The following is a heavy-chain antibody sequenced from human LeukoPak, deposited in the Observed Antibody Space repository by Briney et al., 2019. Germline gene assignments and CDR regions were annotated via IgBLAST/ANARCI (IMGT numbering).Heavy chain of an antibody. D-gene: IGHD2-15*01. Sequence: SETLSLTCAVYGGSFSGYYWSWIRQPPGKGLEWIGEINHSGSTNYNPSLKSRVTISVDTSKNQFSLKLSSVTAADTAVYYCARLYCSGDSCSHTRALGGFDPWGQGTLVTVSS. V-gene: IGHV4-34*01. J-gene: IGHJ5*02. CDR2: INHSGST. CDR3: ARLYCSGDSCSHTRALGGFDP. CDR1: GGSFSGYY.